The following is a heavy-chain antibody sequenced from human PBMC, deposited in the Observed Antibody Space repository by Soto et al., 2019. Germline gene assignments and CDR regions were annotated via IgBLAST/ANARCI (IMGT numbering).Heavy chain of an antibody. CDR1: GFPFSAYN. CDR2: ITVGSSHI. V-gene: IGHV3-21*01. D-gene: IGHD3-16*01. J-gene: IGHJ4*02. CDR3: SRSPEVGVRGAY. Sequence: GGSLRLSCTGSGFPFSAYNINWVRQAPGKGLEWVSSITVGSSHIYQPNSMKGRFTVSRDDAKNSVYLQIDSLRDEDTALYYCSRSPEVGVRGAYWGQGTLVTVSS.